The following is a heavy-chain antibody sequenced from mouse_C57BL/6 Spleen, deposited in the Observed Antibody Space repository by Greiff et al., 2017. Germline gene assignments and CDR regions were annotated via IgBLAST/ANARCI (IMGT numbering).Heavy chain of an antibody. CDR3: ERDGYSYAMDY. CDR1: GFTFSDYY. D-gene: IGHD2-3*01. V-gene: IGHV5-16*01. CDR2: INYDGSST. Sequence: EVKLVESEGGLVQPGSSMKLSCTASGFTFSDYYMAWVRQVPEKGLEWVANINYDGSSTYYLDSLKSRFIISRDNAKNILYLQLSSLKSEDTATYYCERDGYSYAMDYWGQGTSVTVSS. J-gene: IGHJ4*01.